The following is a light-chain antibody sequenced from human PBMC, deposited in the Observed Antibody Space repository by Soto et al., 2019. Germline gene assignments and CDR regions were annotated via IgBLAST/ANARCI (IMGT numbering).Light chain of an antibody. V-gene: IGLV2-23*03. Sequence: QSALTQPASVSGSPGQSITISCTGTSSDVGSYKLVSWYQQHPGKAPKLMIYEGSKRPSGVSNRFSGSKSGNTASLTISGLQAEDEADYYCCSYAGSSTFLFGGGTKVTVL. CDR3: CSYAGSSTFL. J-gene: IGLJ2*01. CDR2: EGS. CDR1: SSDVGSYKL.